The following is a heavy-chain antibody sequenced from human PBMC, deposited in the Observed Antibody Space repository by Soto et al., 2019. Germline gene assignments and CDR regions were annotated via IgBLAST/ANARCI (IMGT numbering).Heavy chain of an antibody. CDR1: GGSISSYH. J-gene: IGHJ1*01. CDR3: AKDSSQGDFQD. Sequence: SETLSLTCTVSGGSISSYHWSWIRQPPGKGLEWIGYIYYSGSTNYNPSLKSRVTISVDTSKNQFSLKLSSVTAADTAVYYCAKDSSQGDFQDWGQGTLVTVSS. CDR2: IYYSGST. D-gene: IGHD2-2*01. V-gene: IGHV4-59*01.